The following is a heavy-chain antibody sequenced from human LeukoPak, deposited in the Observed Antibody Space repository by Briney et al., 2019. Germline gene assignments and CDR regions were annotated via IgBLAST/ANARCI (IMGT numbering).Heavy chain of an antibody. Sequence: SETLSLTCTVSGGSIRSSSYYWGWIRQPPGKGLEWIGSIYYSGSTYYNPSLKSRVTISVDTSKNQFSLKLSSVTAADTAVYYCARQDFWSGYGYYMDVWGKGTTVTVSS. CDR1: GGSIRSSSYY. CDR3: ARQDFWSGYGYYMDV. V-gene: IGHV4-39*07. D-gene: IGHD3-3*01. J-gene: IGHJ6*03. CDR2: IYYSGST.